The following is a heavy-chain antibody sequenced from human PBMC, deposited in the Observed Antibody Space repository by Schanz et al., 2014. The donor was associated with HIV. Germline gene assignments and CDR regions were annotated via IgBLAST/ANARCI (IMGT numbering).Heavy chain of an antibody. CDR1: GYSFTSYD. D-gene: IGHD5-18*01. Sequence: QVKLVQSGAEVQKPGASVKVSCKASGYSFTSYDINWVRQAPGQGLEWMGWINPNSGGTNSAQKFQGRVTMSMDTSISTAYMELSRLRSDDTAVYYCARDADLNELWPRDYYHYTMDVWGQGTTVTVSS. CDR2: INPNSGGT. V-gene: IGHV1-2*02. J-gene: IGHJ6*02. CDR3: ARDADLNELWPRDYYHYTMDV.